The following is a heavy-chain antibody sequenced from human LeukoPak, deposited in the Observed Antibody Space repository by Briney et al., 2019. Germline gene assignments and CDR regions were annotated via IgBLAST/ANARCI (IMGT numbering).Heavy chain of an antibody. CDR3: VREAAFDI. Sequence: DSVKGRFTISRDNAKNSLYLQMNSLRTEDTAVYYCVREAAFDIWGQGTKVTVSS. J-gene: IGHJ3*02. V-gene: IGHV3-7*03.